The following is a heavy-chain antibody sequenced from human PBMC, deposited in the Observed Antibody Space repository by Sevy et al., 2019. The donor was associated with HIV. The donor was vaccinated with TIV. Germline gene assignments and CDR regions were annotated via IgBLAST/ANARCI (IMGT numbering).Heavy chain of an antibody. V-gene: IGHV3-21*01. Sequence: GGSLRLSCAASGFTFSNYDMNGVRQAPRKGLEWVSYISSGSSYIYYADSLKGRVTISRDNANNSLFLQLNSLRAEDTAVYYCARALDYYDTGGLYYWGQGALVTVSS. CDR3: ARALDYYDTGGLYY. J-gene: IGHJ4*02. D-gene: IGHD3-22*01. CDR2: ISSGSSYI. CDR1: GFTFSNYD.